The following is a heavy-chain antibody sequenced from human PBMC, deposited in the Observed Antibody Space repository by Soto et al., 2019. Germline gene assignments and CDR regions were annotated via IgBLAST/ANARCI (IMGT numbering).Heavy chain of an antibody. V-gene: IGHV4-31*03. D-gene: IGHD6-6*01. J-gene: IGHJ3*02. CDR2: IYYTGNT. CDR1: GGSISSGGYY. CDR3: ARVGISSSDAFDI. Sequence: QVQLQESGPGLVKPSQTLSLTCTVSGGSISSGGYYWSWIRQHPEKGLEWIGYIYYTGNTYYNASLKSRVTISVDTSNNQFSLKLSSATAADTAVYYCARVGISSSDAFDIWGQGTTVTVSS.